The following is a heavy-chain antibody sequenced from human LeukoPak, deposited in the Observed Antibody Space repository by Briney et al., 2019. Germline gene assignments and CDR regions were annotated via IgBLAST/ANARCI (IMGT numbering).Heavy chain of an antibody. CDR3: AKEYFDWLSPFQH. CDR2: ISGSGGST. V-gene: IGHV3-23*01. Sequence: PGGSLRPSCAASGFTFNNYALSWVRQAPGKGLEWVSAISGSGGSTYYADSVKGRFTISRDNSKNTLYLQMSSLRAEDTAVYYCAKEYFDWLSPFQHWGQGTLVTVSS. CDR1: GFTFNNYA. J-gene: IGHJ1*01. D-gene: IGHD3-9*01.